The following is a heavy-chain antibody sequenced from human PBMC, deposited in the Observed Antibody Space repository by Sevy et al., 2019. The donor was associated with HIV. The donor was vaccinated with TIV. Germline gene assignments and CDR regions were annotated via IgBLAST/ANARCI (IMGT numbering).Heavy chain of an antibody. CDR1: GFSFRSYG. CDR3: TKASRGVAADFDH. D-gene: IGHD3-10*01. Sequence: GGSLRLSCAASGFSFRSYGMHWVRQAPGKGLEWVAVISSDGRSKYYADSVKGRFTISRDISKNTLYLQMNSPGPDDTAVYYCTKASRGVAADFDHWGQGTLVTVSS. J-gene: IGHJ4*02. CDR2: ISSDGRSK. V-gene: IGHV3-30*18.